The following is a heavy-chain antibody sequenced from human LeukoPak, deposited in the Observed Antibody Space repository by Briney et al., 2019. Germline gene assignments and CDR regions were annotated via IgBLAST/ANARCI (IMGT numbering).Heavy chain of an antibody. CDR3: ARFNDYGDYLFDY. J-gene: IGHJ4*02. D-gene: IGHD4-17*01. CDR1: GFTSSSYA. Sequence: PGGSLRLSCAASGFTSSSYAMSWVRQAPGKGLEWVSAISGSGGSTYYADSVKGRFTISRDNSKNTLYLQMNSLRAEDTAVYYCARFNDYGDYLFDYWGQGTLVTVSS. V-gene: IGHV3-23*01. CDR2: ISGSGGST.